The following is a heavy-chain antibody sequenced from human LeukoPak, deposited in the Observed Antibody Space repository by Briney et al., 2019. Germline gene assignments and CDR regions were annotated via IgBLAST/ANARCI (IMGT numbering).Heavy chain of an antibody. Sequence: SGGSLRLSCAASEFTFSNYSVNWVRQAPGKGLEWVSYISSSSSTIYYADSVKGRFTISRDNAKNSVYLQMNSLRAEDTAVYYCVRDPSYSSGWYPYFFDYWGQGTQVTVSS. J-gene: IGHJ4*02. CDR1: EFTFSNYS. V-gene: IGHV3-48*01. D-gene: IGHD6-13*01. CDR3: VRDPSYSSGWYPYFFDY. CDR2: ISSSSSTI.